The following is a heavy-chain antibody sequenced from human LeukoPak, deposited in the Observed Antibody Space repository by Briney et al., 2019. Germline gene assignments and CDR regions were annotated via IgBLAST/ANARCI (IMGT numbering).Heavy chain of an antibody. V-gene: IGHV3-30-3*01. D-gene: IGHD3-10*01. J-gene: IGHJ4*02. CDR3: ASGSYWAPSY. Sequence: GGSLRLSCAASGFPFSSYAMHWVRQAPGKGLEWVAVISYDGSNKYYADSVKGRFTISRDNSKNTLYLQMNSLRAEDTAVYYCASGSYWAPSYWGQGTLVTVSS. CDR2: ISYDGSNK. CDR1: GFPFSSYA.